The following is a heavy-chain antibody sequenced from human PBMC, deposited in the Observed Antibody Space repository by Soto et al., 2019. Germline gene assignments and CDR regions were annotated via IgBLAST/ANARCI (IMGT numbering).Heavy chain of an antibody. V-gene: IGHV1-8*01. CDR1: GYTFTSYD. J-gene: IGHJ3*02. D-gene: IGHD2-15*01. Sequence: ASVKVSCKASGYTFTSYDINWVRQATGQGLEWMGWMNPNSGNTGYAQKFQGRVTMTRNTSISTAYMELSSLRSEDTAVYYCARGHKDIVVVVAADAFDIWGQGTMVTVSS. CDR3: ARGHKDIVVVVAADAFDI. CDR2: MNPNSGNT.